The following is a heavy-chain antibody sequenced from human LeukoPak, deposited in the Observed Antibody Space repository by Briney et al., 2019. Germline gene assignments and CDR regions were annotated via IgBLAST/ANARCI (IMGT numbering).Heavy chain of an antibody. CDR3: ARPDSYYYGSGSYYSSFDY. Sequence: PGGSLRLSCAASGFTFSSYAMHWVRQAPGKGLEWVTIISYDGSNNHYADSVKGRFTISRDNSKNTLYLQMNSLRAEDTAVYDCARPDSYYYGSGSYYSSFDYWGQGTLVTVST. V-gene: IGHV3-30*04. CDR2: ISYDGSNN. D-gene: IGHD3-10*01. J-gene: IGHJ4*02. CDR1: GFTFSSYA.